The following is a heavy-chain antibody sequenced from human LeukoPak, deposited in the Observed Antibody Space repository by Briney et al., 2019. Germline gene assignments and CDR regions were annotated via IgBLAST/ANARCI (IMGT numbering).Heavy chain of an antibody. Sequence: GGSLRLSCAPSGLSFSGHWMNWVRQPPGKGLGWVANIKADGSEKYYVDSVKGRFTISRDDAKRTVDLQMDNLRAEDTATYYCAYRNNFEYWGQGALVTVSS. D-gene: IGHD1-26*01. CDR1: GLSFSGHW. CDR3: AYRNNFEY. J-gene: IGHJ4*02. V-gene: IGHV3-7*05. CDR2: IKADGSEK.